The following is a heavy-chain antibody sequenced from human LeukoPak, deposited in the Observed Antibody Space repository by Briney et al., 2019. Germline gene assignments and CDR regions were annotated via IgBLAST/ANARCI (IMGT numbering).Heavy chain of an antibody. Sequence: SVTLSFKASGGTFSSYAISWVQQTPGQGLERMGRIIPILGIANYAQKFQGRVTITADKSTSTAYMELSSLRSEDTAVYYCARDLFQGYSGYEKYYFDYWGQGTLVTVSS. V-gene: IGHV1-69*04. CDR3: ARDLFQGYSGYEKYYFDY. CDR2: IIPILGIA. J-gene: IGHJ4*02. D-gene: IGHD5-12*01. CDR1: GGTFSSYA.